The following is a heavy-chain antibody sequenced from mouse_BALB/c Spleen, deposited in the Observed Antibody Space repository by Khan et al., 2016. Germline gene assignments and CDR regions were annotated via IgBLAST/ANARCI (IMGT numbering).Heavy chain of an antibody. V-gene: IGHV3-2*02. D-gene: IGHD2-2*01. CDR1: GYSITSDYA. CDR2: ISYSGST. CDR3: AIWLRQRNWFAY. Sequence: EVQLQESGPGLVKPSQSLSLTCTVTGYSITSDYAWNWIRQFPGNKLEWMGYISYSGSTSYNPSLKSRISITRDTSKNQFFLQLNSVTTEDTATDYCAIWLRQRNWFAYWGQGTLVTVSA. J-gene: IGHJ3*01.